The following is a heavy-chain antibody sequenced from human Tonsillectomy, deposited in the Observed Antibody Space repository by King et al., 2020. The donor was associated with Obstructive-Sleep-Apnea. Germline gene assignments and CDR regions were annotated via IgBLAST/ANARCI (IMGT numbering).Heavy chain of an antibody. Sequence: QLVQSGGGLVQPGGSLKLSCAASGFTFSGSAMHWVRQASGKGLEWVGRIRSKANSYATAYAASVKGRFTISRDDSKNTAYLQMNSLKTEDTAVYHCTRQSPLDIYYYYGMDVWGQGTTVTVSS. CDR3: TRQSPLDIYYYYGMDV. V-gene: IGHV3-73*01. CDR1: GFTFSGSA. CDR2: IRSKANSYAT. D-gene: IGHD5-12*01. J-gene: IGHJ6*02.